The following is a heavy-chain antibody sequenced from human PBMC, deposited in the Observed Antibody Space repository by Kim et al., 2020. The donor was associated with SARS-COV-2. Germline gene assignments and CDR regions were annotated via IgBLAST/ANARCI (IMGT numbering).Heavy chain of an antibody. Sequence: YAAPVKGRFTISRDDSKNTLYLQMNSLKTEDTAVYYCTTGPFLEWLTNADWGQGTLVTVSS. V-gene: IGHV3-15*01. CDR3: TTGPFLEWLTNAD. D-gene: IGHD3-3*01. J-gene: IGHJ4*02.